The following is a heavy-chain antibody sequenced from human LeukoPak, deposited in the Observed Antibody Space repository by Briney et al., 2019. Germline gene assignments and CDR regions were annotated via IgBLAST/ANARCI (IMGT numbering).Heavy chain of an antibody. V-gene: IGHV4-59*01. J-gene: IGHJ6*02. D-gene: IGHD1-26*01. CDR3: ARDRSGWEILLGDYYYGMDV. Sequence: PSETLSLTCTVSGGSISSYYWSWIRQPPGKGLEWIGYIYYSGSTNYNPSLKSRVTISVDTSKNQFSLKLSSVTAADTAVYYCARDRSGWEILLGDYYYGMDVWGQGTTVTVSS. CDR2: IYYSGST. CDR1: GGSISSYY.